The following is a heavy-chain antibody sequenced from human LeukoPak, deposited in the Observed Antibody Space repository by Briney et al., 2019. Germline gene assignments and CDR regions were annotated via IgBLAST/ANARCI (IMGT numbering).Heavy chain of an antibody. J-gene: IGHJ3*02. CDR3: AKDLVSGSYSGVGAFDI. CDR1: GFTFSMYA. D-gene: IGHD1-26*01. CDR2: IICIVGST. V-gene: IGHV3-23*01. Sequence: GGSLRLSCAASGFTFSMYAIGWVRQAPGKWLEWVSAIICIVGSTYYAASVKGRFTISRDNSKNTLYLQMNSLRAEDTAVYYCAKDLVSGSYSGVGAFDIWGQGTMVTVSS.